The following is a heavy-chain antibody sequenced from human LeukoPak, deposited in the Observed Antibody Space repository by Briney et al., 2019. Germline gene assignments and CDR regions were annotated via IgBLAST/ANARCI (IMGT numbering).Heavy chain of an antibody. V-gene: IGHV4-59*11. J-gene: IGHJ4*02. CDR2: IYYTGST. D-gene: IGHD2-2*01. Sequence: SETLSLTCSVSDGSISDHHWSWIRQSPGKGLEWIGYIYYTGSTNYNPSLKSRVSMSVARNQFSLNLRSVTAADSAVYYCTRLSRYCSSSSCRTSQYYFDYWGQGAPVTVSS. CDR1: DGSISDHH. CDR3: TRLSRYCSSSSCRTSQYYFDY.